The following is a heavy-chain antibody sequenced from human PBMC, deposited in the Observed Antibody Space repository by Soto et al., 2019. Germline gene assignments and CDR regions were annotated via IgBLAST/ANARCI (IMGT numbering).Heavy chain of an antibody. D-gene: IGHD3-9*01. CDR2: LKHNSGKP. J-gene: IGHJ6*02. V-gene: IGHV1-8*01. Sequence: VKLSCKTSGYTFSSYDINWARTATGQGLEWMGRLKHNSGKPGHAQKFQRTARMTRNTSVSTAYMELSSLRYEDTAVYYCARSRLGELDVWG. CDR1: GYTFSSYD. CDR3: ARSRLGELDV.